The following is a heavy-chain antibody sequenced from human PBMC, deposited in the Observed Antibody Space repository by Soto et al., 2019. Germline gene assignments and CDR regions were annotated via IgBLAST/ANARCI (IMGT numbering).Heavy chain of an antibody. Sequence: SVKVSCKASGGTFSSYAISWVRQAPGQGLEWMGGIIPIFGTANYAQKFQGRVTITADKSTSAAYMELSSLRSEDTAVYYCARLGNSGSYRGAFDYWGQGTLVTVSS. V-gene: IGHV1-69*06. CDR2: IIPIFGTA. CDR3: ARLGNSGSYRGAFDY. J-gene: IGHJ4*02. D-gene: IGHD1-26*01. CDR1: GGTFSSYA.